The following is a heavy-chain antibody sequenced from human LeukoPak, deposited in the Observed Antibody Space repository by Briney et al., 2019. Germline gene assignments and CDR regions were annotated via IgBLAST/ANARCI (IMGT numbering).Heavy chain of an antibody. CDR2: INPSGGST. Sequence: ASVKVSCKASGYTFTSYYMHWVRQAPGQGLEWMGIINPSGGSTSYAQKFQGRVTMTRDTSTSTVYMELSSLRSEDTAVYYCARVLGPYYDILTGYSHWGQGTLVTVSS. V-gene: IGHV1-46*01. J-gene: IGHJ4*02. CDR3: ARVLGPYYDILTGYSH. D-gene: IGHD3-9*01. CDR1: GYTFTSYY.